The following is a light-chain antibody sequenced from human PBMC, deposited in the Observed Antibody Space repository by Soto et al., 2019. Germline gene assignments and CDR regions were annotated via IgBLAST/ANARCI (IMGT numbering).Light chain of an antibody. J-gene: IGKJ5*01. V-gene: IGKV3-20*01. CDR3: QQYSSSPRT. CDR2: DAS. Sequence: ETVMTQSPATLSVSPGERATLSCRARQSVNSNLAWYQQKLGQAPRVLIYDASNRATGVPDRFSGSGSGTDFSLTISRLEPEDFAVYHCQQYSSSPRTFGQGTRLEIK. CDR1: QSVNSN.